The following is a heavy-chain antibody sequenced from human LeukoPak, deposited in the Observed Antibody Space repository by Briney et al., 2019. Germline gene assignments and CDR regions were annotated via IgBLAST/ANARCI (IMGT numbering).Heavy chain of an antibody. V-gene: IGHV3-21*01. CDR3: ARGILRYFDWLSTLFDY. CDR1: GFTFSSYS. CDR2: ISSSSSYI. Sequence: GGSLRLSCAASGFTFSSYSMNWVRQAPGKGLEWVSSISSSSSYIYYADSVKGRFTISRDNAKISLYLQMNSLRAEDTAVYYCARGILRYFDWLSTLFDYWGQGTLVTVSS. J-gene: IGHJ4*02. D-gene: IGHD3-9*01.